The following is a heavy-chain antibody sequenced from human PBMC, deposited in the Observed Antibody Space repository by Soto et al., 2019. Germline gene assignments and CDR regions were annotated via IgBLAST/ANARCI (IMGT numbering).Heavy chain of an antibody. V-gene: IGHV4-39*01. CDR1: GGSISSSSYY. CDR2: IYFSGST. J-gene: IGHJ4*02. CDR3: ARRRGYSDFDY. Sequence: SETLSLTCTVSGGSISSSSYYWGWIRQPPGKGLEWIGSIYFSGSTYYNPSLKSRVTISVDTSKNQFSLKLSSVTAADTAVYYCARRRGYSDFDYWGQGTLVTVSS. D-gene: IGHD3-22*01.